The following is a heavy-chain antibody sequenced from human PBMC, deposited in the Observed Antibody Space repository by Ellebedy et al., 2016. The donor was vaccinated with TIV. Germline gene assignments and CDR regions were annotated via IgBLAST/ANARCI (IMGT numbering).Heavy chain of an antibody. J-gene: IGHJ5*02. CDR2: INAGNGNT. D-gene: IGHD3-10*01. CDR1: GYTFTSYA. CDR3: SAGFGDRGDT. Sequence: AASVQVSCKASGYTFTSYAMHWVRQAPGQRLEWMGWINAGNGNTKDSQKFQGRVTITRDTYASTAYMELSSLRSEDTAVYYCSAGFGDRGDTWGQGTLVTVSS. V-gene: IGHV1-3*01.